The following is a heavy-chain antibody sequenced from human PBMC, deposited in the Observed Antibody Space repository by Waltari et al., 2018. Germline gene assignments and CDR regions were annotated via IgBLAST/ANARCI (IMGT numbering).Heavy chain of an antibody. CDR1: GYTFTGYY. Sequence: QVQLVQSGAEVKKPGASVKVSCKASGYTFTGYYMHWVRQAPGQGLEWMGWINPNRGGTNYAQKFQGWVTMTRDTSISTAYMELSRLRSDDTAVYYCARDGANWNDEVGFDYWGQGTLVTVSS. J-gene: IGHJ4*02. D-gene: IGHD1-20*01. V-gene: IGHV1-2*04. CDR3: ARDGANWNDEVGFDY. CDR2: INPNRGGT.